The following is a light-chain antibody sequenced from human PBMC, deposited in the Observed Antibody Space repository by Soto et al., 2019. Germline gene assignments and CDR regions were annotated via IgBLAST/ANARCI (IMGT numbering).Light chain of an antibody. CDR1: SSDIGAYNY. CDR2: DVR. CDR3: CSYTTSSTYV. Sequence: QSALNPPASLYGSPGQSITISCTGTSSDIGAYNYVSWFQQHPGKAPKLMIYDVRNRPSGVSNRFSGSKSGNTASLIISGLQAEDEADYYCCSYTTSSTYVFGTGTKVTVL. J-gene: IGLJ1*01. V-gene: IGLV2-14*01.